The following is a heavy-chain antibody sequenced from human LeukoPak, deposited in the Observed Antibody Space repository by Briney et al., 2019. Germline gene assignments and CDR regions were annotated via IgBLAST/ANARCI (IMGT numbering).Heavy chain of an antibody. CDR3: ARDLYGSGIVIDY. CDR2: ISSSSNYI. D-gene: IGHD3-10*01. Sequence: GGSLRLSCAASGFTFSTYSMNWVRQAPGKGLEWVSRISSSSNYIYYADSVKGRFTISRDNAKNSLYLQMNSLRAEDTAVYYCARDLYGSGIVIDYWGQGTLFTVSS. V-gene: IGHV3-21*01. CDR1: GFTFSTYS. J-gene: IGHJ4*02.